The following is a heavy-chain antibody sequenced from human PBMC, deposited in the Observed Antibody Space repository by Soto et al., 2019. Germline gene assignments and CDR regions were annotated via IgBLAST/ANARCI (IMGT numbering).Heavy chain of an antibody. Sequence: SETLSLTCTVSGGSISSSSYYWGWIRQPPGKGLEWIGSIYYSGSTYYNPSLKCRVTISVDTSKNQFSLKLSSETAADTAVYYCARHPVDTAMDHYYYYGMDVWGQGTTVTVSS. CDR1: GGSISSSSYY. V-gene: IGHV4-39*01. CDR3: ARHPVDTAMDHYYYYGMDV. J-gene: IGHJ6*02. D-gene: IGHD5-18*01. CDR2: IYYSGST.